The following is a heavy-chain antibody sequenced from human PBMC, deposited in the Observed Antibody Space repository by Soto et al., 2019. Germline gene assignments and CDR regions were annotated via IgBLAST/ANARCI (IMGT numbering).Heavy chain of an antibody. Sequence: GASVKVSCKASGFTFSHSAVQWVRQARGQRLEWIGWIVVGSDNTNYAQNFQGRVTITRDMSTSTAYMELSSLRSDDTAVYYCARDQNGMDVWGQGTTVTVSS. J-gene: IGHJ6*02. V-gene: IGHV1-58*01. CDR2: IVVGSDNT. CDR1: GFTFSHSA. CDR3: ARDQNGMDV.